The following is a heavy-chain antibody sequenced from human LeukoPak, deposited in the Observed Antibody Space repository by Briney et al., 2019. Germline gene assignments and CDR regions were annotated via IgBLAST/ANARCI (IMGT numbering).Heavy chain of an antibody. CDR1: GFTFSSYA. Sequence: GGSLRLSCAASGFTFSSYAMHWVRQAPGKGLEWVAVISYDGSNKYYADSVKGRFTISRDNSKNTLYLQMNSLRAEDTAVYYCARDSYNVLRYFKNYFDYWGQGTLVTVSS. V-gene: IGHV3-30-3*01. CDR3: ARDSYNVLRYFKNYFDY. D-gene: IGHD3-9*01. J-gene: IGHJ4*02. CDR2: ISYDGSNK.